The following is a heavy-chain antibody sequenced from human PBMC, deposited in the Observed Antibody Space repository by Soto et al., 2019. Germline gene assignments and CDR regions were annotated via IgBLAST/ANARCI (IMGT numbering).Heavy chain of an antibody. Sequence: PAGSLRLSCATSGFSFGSYSMNWVRQAPGRGLEWISYISTASYIIDYADSVRGRFTVSTDNANHSLFLQMNYLRDEDSAVYYCTRDNFRGFSYGFEYWGTGTLVTVS. J-gene: IGHJ4*02. CDR3: TRDNFRGFSYGFEY. D-gene: IGHD5-18*01. CDR2: ISTASYII. V-gene: IGHV3-48*02. CDR1: GFSFGSYS.